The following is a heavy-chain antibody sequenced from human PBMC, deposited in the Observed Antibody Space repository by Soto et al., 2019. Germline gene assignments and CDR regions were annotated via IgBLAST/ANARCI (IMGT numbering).Heavy chain of an antibody. J-gene: IGHJ6*02. V-gene: IGHV1-69*02. Sequence: QVQLVQSGAEVKKPGSSVKVSCKASGGTFSSYTISWVRQAPGQGLEWMGRIIPILGIANYAQKFQGRVTITADKSTITAYMELSSLRSEDTAVYYCASFTSMGMDVWCQGTTVTGSS. CDR3: ASFTSMGMDV. CDR2: IIPILGIA. D-gene: IGHD3-3*01. CDR1: GGTFSSYT.